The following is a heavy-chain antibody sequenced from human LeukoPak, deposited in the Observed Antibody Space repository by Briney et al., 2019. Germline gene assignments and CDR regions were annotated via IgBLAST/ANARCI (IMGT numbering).Heavy chain of an antibody. CDR3: APDYYGSGRPEDDY. V-gene: IGHV1-69*05. Sequence: ASVKVSCKASGGTFSSYAISWVRQAPGQGLEWMGRIIPIFGTANYAQKFQGRVTITTDESTSTAYMELSSLRSEDTAVHYCAPDYYGSGRPEDDYWGQGTLVTVSS. D-gene: IGHD3-10*01. CDR1: GGTFSSYA. J-gene: IGHJ4*02. CDR2: IIPIFGTA.